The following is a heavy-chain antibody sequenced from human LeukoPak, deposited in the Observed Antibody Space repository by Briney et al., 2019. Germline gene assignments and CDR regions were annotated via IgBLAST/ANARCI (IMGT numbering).Heavy chain of an antibody. CDR2: IYYSGST. D-gene: IGHD6-19*01. Sequence: SETLSLTCTVSGGSISSYYWSWIRQPPGKGLEWIGYIYYSGSTNYNPSLKSRVTISVDTSKNQFSLKLSSVPAADAAVYYCAQSSGRRHYFDYWGEGTLVTVSS. CDR3: AQSSGRRHYFDY. J-gene: IGHJ4*02. CDR1: GGSISSYY. V-gene: IGHV4-59*01.